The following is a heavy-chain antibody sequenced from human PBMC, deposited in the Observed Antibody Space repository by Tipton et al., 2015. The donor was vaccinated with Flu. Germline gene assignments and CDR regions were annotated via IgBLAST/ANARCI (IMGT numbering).Heavy chain of an antibody. Sequence: GSLRLSCAASGFTVNSNYMSWVRQAPGKGLEWVSVIYSGGRAYYVDSVKGRFTVSRDDSKNMLSLQMDSLRAEDTAVYYCTRGQGANPWGQGTLVTVSS. CDR2: IYSGGRA. J-gene: IGHJ5*02. CDR3: TRGQGANP. V-gene: IGHV3-53*01. CDR1: GFTVNSNY.